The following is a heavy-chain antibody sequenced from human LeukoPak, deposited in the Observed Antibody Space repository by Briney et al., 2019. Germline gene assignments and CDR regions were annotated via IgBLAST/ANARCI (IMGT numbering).Heavy chain of an antibody. J-gene: IGHJ4*02. CDR1: GYTFTSYD. CDR3: ARAEPAAAGTEY. CDR2: MNPNSGNT. Sequence: ASVKVSYKASGYTFTSYDINWVRQATGQGLEWMGWMNPNSGNTGYAQKFQGRVTMTRNTSISTAYMELSSLRSEDTAVYYCARAEPAAAGTEYWGQGTLVTVSS. D-gene: IGHD6-13*01. V-gene: IGHV1-8*01.